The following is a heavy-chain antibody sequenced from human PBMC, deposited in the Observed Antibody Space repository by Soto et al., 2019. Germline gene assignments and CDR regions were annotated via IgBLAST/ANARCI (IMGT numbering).Heavy chain of an antibody. CDR2: INHSGST. CDR3: ARDRRLITMVRGVSLWFDP. Sequence: SETLSLTCAVYGVSFSGYYWSWIRQPPGKGLEWIGEINHSGSTNYNPSLKSRVTISVDTSKNQFSLKLSSVTAADTAVYYCARDRRLITMVRGVSLWFDPWGQGTLVTVSS. V-gene: IGHV4-34*01. J-gene: IGHJ5*02. D-gene: IGHD3-10*01. CDR1: GVSFSGYY.